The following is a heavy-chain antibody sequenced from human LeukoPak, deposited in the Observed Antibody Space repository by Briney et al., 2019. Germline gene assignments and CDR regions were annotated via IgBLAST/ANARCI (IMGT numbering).Heavy chain of an antibody. CDR1: GFTFSSYG. J-gene: IGHJ4*02. D-gene: IGHD5-12*01. Sequence: GRSLRLSCAASGFTFSSYGMHWVRQAPGKGLEWVAVISYDGSNKYYADSVKGRFTISGDNSKNTLYLQMNSLRAEDTAVYYCASRGERWLRCLDYWGQGTLVTVSS. V-gene: IGHV3-30*19. CDR3: ASRGERWLRCLDY. CDR2: ISYDGSNK.